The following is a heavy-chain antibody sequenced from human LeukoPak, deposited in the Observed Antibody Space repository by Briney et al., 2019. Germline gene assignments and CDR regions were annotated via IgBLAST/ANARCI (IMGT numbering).Heavy chain of an antibody. Sequence: PGGSLRLSCTASGFTFQDYAMQWVRQPPGKGLEWVSGISWNSGSRGYTDSVKGRFTISRDNAKNSLYLQMNSLRDEDTAVYYCARDGGALIRGKGYYYGMDVWGQGTTVTVSS. D-gene: IGHD3-16*01. CDR2: ISWNSGSR. V-gene: IGHV3-9*01. J-gene: IGHJ6*02. CDR3: ARDGGALIRGKGYYYGMDV. CDR1: GFTFQDYA.